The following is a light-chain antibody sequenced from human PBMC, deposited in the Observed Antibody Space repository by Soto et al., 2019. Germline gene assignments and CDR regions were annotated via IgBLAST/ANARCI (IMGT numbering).Light chain of an antibody. V-gene: IGKV3-11*01. CDR3: QQYHDSPMNT. J-gene: IGKJ2*01. CDR2: DAA. CDR1: QSVDSH. Sequence: EIVLTQSPATLSLSPGERATLSCRVSQSVDSHLAWYQQKPGQAPRLLIHDAASRATGIPARFRGSGSGTDFTLTISSLEPEDFAVYYCQQYHDSPMNTFGQGTKLEIK.